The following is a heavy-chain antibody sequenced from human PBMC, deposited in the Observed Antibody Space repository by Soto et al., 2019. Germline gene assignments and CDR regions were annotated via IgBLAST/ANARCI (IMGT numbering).Heavy chain of an antibody. CDR1: GFTFSSYA. J-gene: IGHJ3*02. CDR2: ISGSGGST. Sequence: GGSLRLSCAASGFTFSSYAMSWVRQAPGKXLEWVSAISGSGGSTYYADSVKGRFTISRDNSKNTLYLQMNSLRAEDTAVYYCAKDSASDFGVVNHAFDIWGQGTMVTVAS. V-gene: IGHV3-23*01. D-gene: IGHD3-3*01. CDR3: AKDSASDFGVVNHAFDI.